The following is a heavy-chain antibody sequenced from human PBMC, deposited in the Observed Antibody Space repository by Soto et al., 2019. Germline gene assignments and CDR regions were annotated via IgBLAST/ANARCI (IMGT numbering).Heavy chain of an antibody. CDR2: IYYSGST. CDR3: ARTPNIQLWARGYFDL. D-gene: IGHD5-18*01. CDR1: GGSVSSGSYY. J-gene: IGHJ2*01. Sequence: SETLSLTCTVSGGSVSSGSYYWSWIRQPPGKGLEWIGYIYYSGSTNYNPSLKSRVTISVDTSKNQFSLKLSSVTAADTAVYYCARTPNIQLWARGYFDLWGRGTLVTVSS. V-gene: IGHV4-61*01.